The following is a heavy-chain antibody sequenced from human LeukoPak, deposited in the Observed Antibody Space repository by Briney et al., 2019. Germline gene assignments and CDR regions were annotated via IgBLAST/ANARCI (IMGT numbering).Heavy chain of an antibody. CDR2: IYYSGST. D-gene: IGHD2-15*01. Sequence: PSETLSLTCTVSVGSISSSSYYWSWILQPPGKLLKWIGSIYYSGSTYYNPSLKSRVTISVDTSKNQFSLKLSSVTAADTAVYYCAREIVVVVAATVGRWFDPWGQGTLVTVSS. V-gene: IGHV4-39*02. CDR1: VGSISSSSYY. CDR3: AREIVVVVAATVGRWFDP. J-gene: IGHJ5*02.